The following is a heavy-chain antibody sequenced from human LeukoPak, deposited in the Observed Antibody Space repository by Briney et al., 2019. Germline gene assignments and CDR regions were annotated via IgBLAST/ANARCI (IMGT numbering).Heavy chain of an antibody. CDR1: GYTFTTNW. CDR2: IHPADSDT. Sequence: GESLKISCKGSGYTFTTNWIGWVRQMPGKSLEWMAIIHPADSDTRYSPSFQGQVSISVDKSISTAYLQWSSLKASDTAMYYCTMGWRGTYYGPASYWSQGTLIIVSS. V-gene: IGHV5-51*01. D-gene: IGHD1-26*01. J-gene: IGHJ4*02. CDR3: TMGWRGTYYGPASY.